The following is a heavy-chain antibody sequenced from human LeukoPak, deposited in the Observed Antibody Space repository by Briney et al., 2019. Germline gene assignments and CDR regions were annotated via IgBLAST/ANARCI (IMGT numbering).Heavy chain of an antibody. D-gene: IGHD6-19*01. CDR1: VFTYRRYL. J-gene: IGHJ6*02. Sequence: PGGALTQSFVVFVFTYRRYLFCGVRQAPGKGVEWISAISGRGGSTYYADSVKGRFTISRDNSKNTLYLQMNSLRAEDTAVFYCAKDTQWQYKSGMDVWGQGTTVTVSS. CDR2: ISGRGGST. V-gene: IGHV3-23*01. CDR3: AKDTQWQYKSGMDV.